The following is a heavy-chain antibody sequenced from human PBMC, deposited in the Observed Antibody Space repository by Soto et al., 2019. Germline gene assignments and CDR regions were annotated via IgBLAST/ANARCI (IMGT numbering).Heavy chain of an antibody. CDR2: IYTSGST. V-gene: IGHV4-4*07. Sequence: QVQLQESGPGLLKPSETLSLTCTVSGGSISSYYWSWIRQPAGKGLEWIGRIYTSGSTNYNPSPKSRVTMSVDTSKKQFSLKLSSVTAADTAVYYCARACSSNSCYDVFDYWGQGTLVTVSS. D-gene: IGHD2-2*01. CDR1: GGSISSYY. CDR3: ARACSSNSCYDVFDY. J-gene: IGHJ4*02.